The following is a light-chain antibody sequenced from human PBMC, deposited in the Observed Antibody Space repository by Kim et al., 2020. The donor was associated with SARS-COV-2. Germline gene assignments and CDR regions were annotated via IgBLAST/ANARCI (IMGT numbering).Light chain of an antibody. CDR3: QTANRFPSP. CDR2: AAS. V-gene: IGKV1-9*01. J-gene: IGKJ1*01. Sequence: DIQLTQSPSFLSASVGDRVTITCRASQGISSYLAWYQQKPGKAPKLLIYAASTLQSGVPSRFSGSGSGTEFTLTISSLQPEDFATYYWQTANRFPSPFRRGTKVDIK. CDR1: QGISSY.